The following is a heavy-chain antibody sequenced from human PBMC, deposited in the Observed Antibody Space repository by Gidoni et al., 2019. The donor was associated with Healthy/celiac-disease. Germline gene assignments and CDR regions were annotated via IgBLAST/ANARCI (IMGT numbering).Heavy chain of an antibody. Sequence: QVQLVQSGAEVKKHGASVKVSCKASGYTFTSYYMHWVRQAPGQGLEWMGIINPSGGSTSYAQKCQGRVTMTRDTSTSTVYMERSSLRSEDTAVYYCARDRIPGLGGMDVWGQGTTVTVSS. CDR1: GYTFTSYY. J-gene: IGHJ6*02. V-gene: IGHV1-46*01. CDR3: ARDRIPGLGGMDV. D-gene: IGHD6-19*01. CDR2: INPSGGST.